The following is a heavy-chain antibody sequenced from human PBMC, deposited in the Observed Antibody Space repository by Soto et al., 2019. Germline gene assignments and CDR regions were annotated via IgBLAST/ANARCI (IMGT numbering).Heavy chain of an antibody. D-gene: IGHD3-3*01. CDR3: EVGYYDFWSGSLSSPLFDY. CDR1: GFTFSSYA. V-gene: IGHV3-23*01. J-gene: IGHJ4*02. CDR2: ISGSGGXX. Sequence: GGSLRLSCSASGFTFSSYAMSWVRQAPGKGLEWVSAISGSGGXXYXXXXXXGRFTISRDNSKNTLYLQMNSLRAEDTAVYYCEVGYYDFWSGSLSSPLFDYWGQGTLVTVSS.